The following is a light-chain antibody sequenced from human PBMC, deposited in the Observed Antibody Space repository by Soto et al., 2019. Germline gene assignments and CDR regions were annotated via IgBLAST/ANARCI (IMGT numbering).Light chain of an antibody. J-gene: IGLJ1*01. V-gene: IGLV3-21*02. CDR1: NIGSRS. CDR3: QVWDTTSDLHV. CDR2: DDT. Sequence: SYELTQSPSVSVAPGQTARITCGGDNIGSRSVHWCQQKPGQAPVLVVHDDTGRPSGIPERFSGSTSENTATLTISRVEAGDEADYYCQVWDTTSDLHVFGTRTTVTVL.